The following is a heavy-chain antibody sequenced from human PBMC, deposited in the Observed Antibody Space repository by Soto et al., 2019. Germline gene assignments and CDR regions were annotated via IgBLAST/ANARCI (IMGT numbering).Heavy chain of an antibody. CDR3: ARERITMVRANKYFDY. J-gene: IGHJ4*02. V-gene: IGHV4-31*03. CDR2: IYYSGST. D-gene: IGHD3-10*01. Sequence: SETLSLTCTVSGGSISSGGYYWSWIRQHPGKGLEWIGYIYYSGSTYYNPSLKSRVTISVDTSKNQFSLKLSSVTAADTAVYYCARERITMVRANKYFDYWGQGTLVTVSS. CDR1: GGSISSGGYY.